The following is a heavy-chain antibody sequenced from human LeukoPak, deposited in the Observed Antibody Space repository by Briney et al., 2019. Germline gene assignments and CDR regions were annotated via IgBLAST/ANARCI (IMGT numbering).Heavy chain of an antibody. CDR2: INSDGSST. Sequence: QPGGSPRLSCAASGFTFSSYWMHWVRQAPGKGLLWVSRINSDGSSTSYADSVKGRFTISRDNAKNTLYLQMNSLRAEDTAVYYCAREATDGGWFDPWGQGTLVTVSS. V-gene: IGHV3-74*01. D-gene: IGHD3-10*01. CDR3: AREATDGGWFDP. J-gene: IGHJ5*02. CDR1: GFTFSSYW.